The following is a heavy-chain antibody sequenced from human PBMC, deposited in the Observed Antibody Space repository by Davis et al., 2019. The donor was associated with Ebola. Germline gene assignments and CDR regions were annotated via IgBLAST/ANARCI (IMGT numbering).Heavy chain of an antibody. Sequence: GSLRLSCAVSGDSISSSNWWSWVRQPPGKGLEWIGEISQSGSTNYNPSLKSRVTISVDKSKNQFSLKLSSVTAADTAVYYCANFYSSAYYYGMDVWGQGTTVSVSS. CDR1: GDSISSSNW. CDR2: ISQSGST. V-gene: IGHV4-4*02. CDR3: ANFYSSAYYYGMDV. D-gene: IGHD4-11*01. J-gene: IGHJ6*02.